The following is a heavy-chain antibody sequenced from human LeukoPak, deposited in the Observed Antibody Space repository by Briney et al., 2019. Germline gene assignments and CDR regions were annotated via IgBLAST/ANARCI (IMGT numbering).Heavy chain of an antibody. CDR3: ARVTCGGDCRAHYYYYYMDV. J-gene: IGHJ6*03. D-gene: IGHD2-21*02. Sequence: SETLSLTCTVSGGSISTYYWSWIRQPAGKGLEWIGRIYTRGSTKYTPSLKSRVTMSVDTSKNQFSLKLSSVTAADTAVYYCARVTCGGDCRAHYYYYYMDVWGKGTTVTISS. CDR1: GGSISTYY. V-gene: IGHV4-4*07. CDR2: IYTRGST.